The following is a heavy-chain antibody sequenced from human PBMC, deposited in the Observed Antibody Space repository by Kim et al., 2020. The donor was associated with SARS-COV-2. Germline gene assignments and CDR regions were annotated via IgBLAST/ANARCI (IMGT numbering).Heavy chain of an antibody. Sequence: ASVKVSCKVSGYTLTELSMHWVRQAPGKGLEWMGGFDPEDGETIYAQKFQGRVTMTEDTSTDTAYMELSSLRSEDTAVYYCATFSGNDYGDYVVYWGQGTLVTVSS. J-gene: IGHJ4*02. CDR1: GYTLTELS. D-gene: IGHD4-17*01. V-gene: IGHV1-24*01. CDR3: ATFSGNDYGDYVVY. CDR2: FDPEDGET.